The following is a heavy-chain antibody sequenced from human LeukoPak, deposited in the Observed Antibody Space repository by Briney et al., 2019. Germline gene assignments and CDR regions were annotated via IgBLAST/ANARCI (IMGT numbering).Heavy chain of an antibody. Sequence: ASVKVSCKASGDTFIRYGISWVRQAPGQGLEWIGWISTGNGNTNYGQKFQGRVTMTTDTSTGTAYMELRSLRSDDTAMYYCARANNWNYALGYWGQGTLVTVSS. D-gene: IGHD1-7*01. V-gene: IGHV1-18*01. J-gene: IGHJ4*02. CDR1: GDTFIRYG. CDR3: ARANNWNYALGY. CDR2: ISTGNGNT.